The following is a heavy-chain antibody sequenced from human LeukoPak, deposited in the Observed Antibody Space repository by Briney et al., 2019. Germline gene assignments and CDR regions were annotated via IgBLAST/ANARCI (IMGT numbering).Heavy chain of an antibody. CDR1: GFTFSDYY. D-gene: IGHD2-21*02. V-gene: IGHV3-11*01. CDR2: ISSSGSTI. CDR3: ARDPFYCGGDCETSLGNDY. J-gene: IGHJ4*02. Sequence: GGSLTLSCAASGFTFSDYYMSWIRQAPGKGLEWVSYISSSGSTIYYADPVKGRFTISRDNAKNSLYLQMNSLRAEDTAVYYCARDPFYCGGDCETSLGNDYWGQGTLVTVSS.